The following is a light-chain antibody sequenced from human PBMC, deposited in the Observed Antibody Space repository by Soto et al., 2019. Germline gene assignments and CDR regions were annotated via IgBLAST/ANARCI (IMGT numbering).Light chain of an antibody. CDR1: RSDVGAYNY. CDR3: TSYIGTDLLV. J-gene: IGLJ2*01. Sequence: QSALTQPASVSGSPGQSITISCNGSRSDVGAYNYVSWYQHHPGKVPKLIIYAVSNRPSGVSNRFSGSKSANTASLTISGLQAEDEAEYYCTSYIGTDLLVFGGGTKVTVL. V-gene: IGLV2-14*01. CDR2: AVS.